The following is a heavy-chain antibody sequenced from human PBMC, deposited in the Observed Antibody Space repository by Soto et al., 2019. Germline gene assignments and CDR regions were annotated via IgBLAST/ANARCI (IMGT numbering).Heavy chain of an antibody. D-gene: IGHD3-10*01. CDR2: IIPIFGTA. CDR1: GGTFSSYA. CDR3: ARAPRGGVIIVITSAQIDY. V-gene: IGHV1-69*06. Sequence: SVKVSCKASGGTFSSYAISWVLQAPGQGLEWMGGIIPIFGTANYAQKFQGRVTITADKSTSTAYMELSSLRSEDTAVYYCARAPRGGVIIVITSAQIDYWGQGTLVTVSS. J-gene: IGHJ4*02.